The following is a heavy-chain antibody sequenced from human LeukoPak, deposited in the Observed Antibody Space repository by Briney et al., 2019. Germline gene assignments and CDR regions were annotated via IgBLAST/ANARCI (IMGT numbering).Heavy chain of an antibody. Sequence: ASVKVSCKASGYTFTSYGISWVRQALGQGLEWMGWISAYNGNTNYAQKVQGRVTMTTDTSTSTAYMELRSLRSDDTAVYYCARVYNRGSGYENWFDPWGQGTLVTVSS. CDR3: ARVYNRGSGYENWFDP. CDR1: GYTFTSYG. V-gene: IGHV1-18*01. CDR2: ISAYNGNT. D-gene: IGHD3-3*01. J-gene: IGHJ5*02.